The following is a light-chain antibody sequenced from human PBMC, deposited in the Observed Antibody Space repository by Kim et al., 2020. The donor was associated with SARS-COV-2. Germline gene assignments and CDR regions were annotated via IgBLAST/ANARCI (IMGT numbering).Light chain of an antibody. CDR1: QNIGANS. Sequence: SPGERVTLSCRASQNIGANSLAWYQQKSGQAPRLLIYASSIRATGVPDRFRGSGSGTDFTLTISGLESEDFATFYCQQYFSSRPTFGQGTKVDIK. J-gene: IGKJ1*01. CDR3: QQYFSSRPT. CDR2: ASS. V-gene: IGKV3-20*01.